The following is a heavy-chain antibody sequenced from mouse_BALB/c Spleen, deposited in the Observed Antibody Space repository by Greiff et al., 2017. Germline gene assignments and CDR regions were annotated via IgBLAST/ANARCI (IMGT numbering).Heavy chain of an antibody. CDR2: ISSGGSYT. V-gene: IGHV5-9-4*01. CDR3: ARGYGNYPYAMDY. CDR1: GFTFSSYA. D-gene: IGHD2-10*02. Sequence: EVQRVESGGGLVKPGGSLKLSCAASGFTFSSYAMSWVRQSPEKRLEWVAEISSGGSYTYYPDTVTGRFTISRDNAKNTLYLEMSSLRSEDTAMYYCARGYGNYPYAMDYWGQGTSVTVSS. J-gene: IGHJ4*01.